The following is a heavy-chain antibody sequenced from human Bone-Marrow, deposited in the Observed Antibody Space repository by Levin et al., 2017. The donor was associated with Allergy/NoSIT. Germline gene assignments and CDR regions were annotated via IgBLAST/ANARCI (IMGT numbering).Heavy chain of an antibody. CDR1: GFTVST. CDR2: IYSSDDT. CDR3: ARAAGDYSQYDLDPHYYYYPESVKGRFTISRENSENTVYLQTGTRSAADTAVYYCARVAGNYSQYDSEPHYYYYMDV. Sequence: AGGSLRLSCVASGFTVSTMTWVRQAPGKGLEWVSTIYSSDDTYYADSVKGRFTISRDNSKNTFYLQMSTLRAADTAAYYCARAAGDYSQYDLDPHYYYYPESVKGRFTISRENSENTVYLQTGTRSAADTAVYYCARVAGNYSQYDSEPHYYYYMDVWGKGTTVTVSS. V-gene: IGHV3-53*01. D-gene: IGHD4-11*01. J-gene: IGHJ6*03.